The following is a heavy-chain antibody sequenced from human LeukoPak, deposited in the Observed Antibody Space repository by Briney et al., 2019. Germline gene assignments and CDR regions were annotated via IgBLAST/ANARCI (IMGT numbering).Heavy chain of an antibody. CDR3: ARSSAGWYFAL. CDR2: INHSGST. CDR1: GGSFSGYY. Sequence: PSETLSLTCAVYGGSFSGYYWSWIRQPPGKGLEWIGEINHSGSTNYNPSLKSRVTISVDTSKNQFSLKLSSVTAADTAVYYCARSSAGWYFALWGRGTLVTVSS. V-gene: IGHV4-34*01. D-gene: IGHD3-10*01. J-gene: IGHJ2*01.